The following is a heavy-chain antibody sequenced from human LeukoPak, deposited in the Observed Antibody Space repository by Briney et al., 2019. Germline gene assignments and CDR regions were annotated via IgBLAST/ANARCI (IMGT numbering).Heavy chain of an antibody. V-gene: IGHV3-11*01. CDR2: ISSGGSTI. J-gene: IGHJ4*02. D-gene: IGHD2-2*01. CDR1: GFTFSDYY. Sequence: GGSLRLSCAVSGFTFSDYYMSWIRQAPGKGLEWVSYISSGGSTISHADSVKGRFTISRDNAENSLYLQMNSLRAEDTAVYYCAKGRPYCSSTSCYRDSDYWGQGTLVTVSS. CDR3: AKGRPYCSSTSCYRDSDY.